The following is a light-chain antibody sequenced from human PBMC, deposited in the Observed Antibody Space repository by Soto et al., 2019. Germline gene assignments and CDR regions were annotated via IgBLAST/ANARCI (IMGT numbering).Light chain of an antibody. J-gene: IGLJ3*02. V-gene: IGLV2-8*01. Sequence: QSALTQPASVSGSPGQSITISCTGTSSDIGDYTHVSWYQQHPGKAPKLIIYEVSKRPSGVPDRFSGSKSGNTASLTVSGLQAEDEADYYCSSYAGSNNVVFGGGTKLTVL. CDR1: SSDIGDYTH. CDR3: SSYAGSNNVV. CDR2: EVS.